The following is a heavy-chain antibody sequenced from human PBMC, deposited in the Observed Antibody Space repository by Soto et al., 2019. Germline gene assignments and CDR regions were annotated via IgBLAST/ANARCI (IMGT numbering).Heavy chain of an antibody. CDR2: ISGSGGSA. D-gene: IGHD1-7*01. Sequence: SLRLSCAASGFTFSSYAMSWVRQAPGKGLEWVSAISGSGGSAYYADSVKGRFTISRDNSKNTLYLQMNSLRAEDTAVYYCAHTGTTASYYFDYWGQGTLVTVSS. CDR3: AHTGTTASYYFDY. CDR1: GFTFSSYA. J-gene: IGHJ4*02. V-gene: IGHV3-23*01.